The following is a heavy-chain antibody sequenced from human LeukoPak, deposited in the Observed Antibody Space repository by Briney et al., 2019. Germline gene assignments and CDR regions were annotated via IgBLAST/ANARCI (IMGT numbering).Heavy chain of an antibody. J-gene: IGHJ4*02. V-gene: IGHV4-30-4*02. CDR2: IYHSGST. CDR1: GGSISNSGYY. Sequence: SETLSLTCTVSGGSISNSGYYWSWIRQPPGKGLEWIGYIYHSGSTYYNPSLKSRVTISVDTSKNQFSLKLSSVTAADTAVYYCARGPYYDILTGYYWYYFDYWGQGTLVTVSS. D-gene: IGHD3-9*01. CDR3: ARGPYYDILTGYYWYYFDY.